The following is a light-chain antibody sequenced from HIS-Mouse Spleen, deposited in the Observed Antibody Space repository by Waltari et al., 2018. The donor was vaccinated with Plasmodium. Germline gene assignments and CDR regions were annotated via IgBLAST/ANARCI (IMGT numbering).Light chain of an antibody. CDR1: PVAFTRGSF. V-gene: IGLV7-43*01. CDR2: STS. CDR3: LLYYGGARV. Sequence: QTVVTPEPSLPVSPGGTVPPTFPSSPVAFTRGSFPNWFQPNPGQAPRALIYSTSNKPSWTPARFSGSLLGGKAALTRSGVQPEDEAEYYCLLYYGGARVFGGGTKLTVL. J-gene: IGLJ3*02.